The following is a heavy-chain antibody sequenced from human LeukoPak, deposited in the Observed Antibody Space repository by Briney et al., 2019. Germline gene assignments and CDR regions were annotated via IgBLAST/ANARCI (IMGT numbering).Heavy chain of an antibody. J-gene: IGHJ4*02. Sequence: SETLSLTCTVSGGSISSYYWSWIRQPPGKGLEWIGYIYYSGSTNYNPSLKSRVTISVDTSKNQFSLKLSSVTAAATAVYYCARVSPTYYYDSSGYYFDYWGQGTLVTVSS. CDR2: IYYSGST. CDR3: ARVSPTYYYDSSGYYFDY. D-gene: IGHD3-22*01. V-gene: IGHV4-59*01. CDR1: GGSISSYY.